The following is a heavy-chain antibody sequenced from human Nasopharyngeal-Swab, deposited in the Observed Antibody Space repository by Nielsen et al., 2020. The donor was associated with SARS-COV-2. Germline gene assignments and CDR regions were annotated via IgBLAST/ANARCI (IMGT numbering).Heavy chain of an antibody. CDR3: AAVINPASGGH. V-gene: IGHV1-58*01. J-gene: IGHJ4*02. CDR2: IVVGSSNT. CDR1: GFTFTSSA. Sequence: SVKVSCKASGFTFTSSAVQWVRQARGQRLEWIGWIVVGSSNTNYAQKFQERVTITRDMSTSTAYMELSSLRSEDTAVYYCAAVINPASGGHWGQGTLVTVSS. D-gene: IGHD1-26*01.